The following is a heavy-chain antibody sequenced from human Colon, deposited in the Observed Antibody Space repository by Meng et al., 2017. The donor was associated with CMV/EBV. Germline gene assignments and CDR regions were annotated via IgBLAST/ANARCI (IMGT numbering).Heavy chain of an antibody. V-gene: IGHV3-30*02. Sequence: SCAASGFTFSNYGIHWVRQAPGKGLEWVAFIRYDGNDKYYGDSVKGRFTISRDNSKNTLYLQMNSLRPEDTAVYYCAKHIRQLIKYYYYGINVWGQGTTVTVSS. J-gene: IGHJ6*02. D-gene: IGHD6-6*01. CDR2: IRYDGNDK. CDR1: GFTFSNYG. CDR3: AKHIRQLIKYYYYGINV.